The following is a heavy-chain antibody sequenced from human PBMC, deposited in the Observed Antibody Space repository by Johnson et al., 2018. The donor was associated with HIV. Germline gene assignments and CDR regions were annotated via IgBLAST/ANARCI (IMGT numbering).Heavy chain of an antibody. V-gene: IGHV3-23*04. CDR2: ISGTGGNT. CDR3: ARDPYYDFLTGPRDAFDI. Sequence: EVQLVESGGGVVQPGRSLRLSCAASGFTFDDYAMHWVRQAPGKGLVWVSGISGTGGNTYYTESVKVRFTISRDNSKNSLYLQMNSRRAEDTAVYYCARDPYYDFLTGPRDAFDIWGQGTMVTVSS. D-gene: IGHD3-9*01. J-gene: IGHJ3*02. CDR1: GFTFDDYA.